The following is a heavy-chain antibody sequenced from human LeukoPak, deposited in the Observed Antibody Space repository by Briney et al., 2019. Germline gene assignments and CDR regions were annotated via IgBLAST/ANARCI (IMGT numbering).Heavy chain of an antibody. CDR1: GFTFSSYS. D-gene: IGHD4-17*01. J-gene: IGHJ4*02. CDR2: ISSSSSYI. CDR3: ARAHTQEPVS. V-gene: IGHV3-21*01. Sequence: GGALRLSCAASGFTFSSYSMNWVRQAPGKGLEGVASISSSSSYIYYADSVKGRFTISRDKAKNSLYLKMNSLRAEDTAVHYCARAHTQEPVSWGQGTLVTVSS.